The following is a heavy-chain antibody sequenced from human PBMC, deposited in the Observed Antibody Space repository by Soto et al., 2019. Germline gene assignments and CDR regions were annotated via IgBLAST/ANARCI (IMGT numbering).Heavy chain of an antibody. CDR3: AREGSSGWYSYYYYGMDV. CDR1: GYSIGSGYY. D-gene: IGHD6-19*01. CDR2: IYHSGST. J-gene: IGHJ6*02. V-gene: IGHV4-38-2*02. Sequence: SETLSLTCAVSGYSIGSGYYWGWIRQPPGKGLEWIGSIYHSGSTYYNPSLKSRVTISVDTSKNQFSLKLSSVTAADTAVYYCAREGSSGWYSYYYYGMDVWGQGTTVTVSS.